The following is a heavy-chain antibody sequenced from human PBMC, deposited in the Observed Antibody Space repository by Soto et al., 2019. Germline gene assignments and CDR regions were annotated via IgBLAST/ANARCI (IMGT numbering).Heavy chain of an antibody. CDR2: IYWDDDK. V-gene: IGHV2-5*02. CDR3: AGRRRYGDLPN. Sequence: QITLKESGPTLVQPSQTLTLTCTFSGFSLSTSGVGVAWIRQPPGKALEWLAVIYWDDDKRYRPSLESRLTITKDTSKNQGVLRVTNGDPVDTATYYCAGRRRYGDLPNWGQGTLVTVSS. D-gene: IGHD4-17*01. J-gene: IGHJ4*02. CDR1: GFSLSTSGVG.